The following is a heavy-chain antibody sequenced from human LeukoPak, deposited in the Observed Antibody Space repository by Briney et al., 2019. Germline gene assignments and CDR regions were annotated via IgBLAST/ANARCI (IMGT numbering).Heavy chain of an antibody. V-gene: IGHV3-49*04. CDR3: TRDAFYYDSSGYYRFDY. J-gene: IGHJ4*02. CDR1: GFTFGDYA. D-gene: IGHD3-22*01. CDR2: IRGKAYGGTT. Sequence: GGSLRLSCTASGFTFGDYAMSWVRQAPGKGLEWVGFIRGKAYGGTTEYAASVKGRFTISRDDSKSIAYLQMNSLKTEDTAVYYCTRDAFYYDSSGYYRFDYWGQGTLVTVSS.